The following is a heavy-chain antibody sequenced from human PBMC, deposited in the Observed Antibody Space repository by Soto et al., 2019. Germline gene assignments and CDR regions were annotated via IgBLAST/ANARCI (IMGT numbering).Heavy chain of an antibody. D-gene: IGHD5-12*01. V-gene: IGHV1-2*02. CDR1: GYSFTGFS. CDR2: INPNDGGT. J-gene: IGHJ4*02. Sequence: GASVKVSCKASGYSFTGFSIHWVRQAPGQGLEWMGWINPNDGGTNYAQEFQGRVTVTRDTSISTAYMELSRLRSDDTAVYYCAKDGYDFWGQGTQVTVSS. CDR3: AKDGYDF.